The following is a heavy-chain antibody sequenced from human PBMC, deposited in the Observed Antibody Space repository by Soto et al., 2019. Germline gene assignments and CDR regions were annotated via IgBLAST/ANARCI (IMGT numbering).Heavy chain of an antibody. J-gene: IGHJ4*02. Sequence: EVQLVESGGGVVQPGGSLRLSCAASGFTFSNYWMFWVRQLPGKGLVWVSRINPDGSITNYADSVKGRFTISRDNAENTLYLQVSSLRGEDTAVYYCVRDSRGTYGGQGTLVTVSS. CDR3: VRDSRGTY. CDR1: GFTFSNYW. D-gene: IGHD2-2*01. CDR2: INPDGSIT. V-gene: IGHV3-74*01.